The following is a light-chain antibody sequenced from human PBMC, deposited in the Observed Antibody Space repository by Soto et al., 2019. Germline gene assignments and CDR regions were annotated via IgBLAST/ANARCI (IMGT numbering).Light chain of an antibody. J-gene: IGKJ5*01. CDR1: QSVGTS. V-gene: IGKV3-15*01. CDR3: QQYYNWPPIT. CDR2: GAS. Sequence: EGVMTQAAGAVSIYPGERATLSCRASQSVGTSLAWYQQKPGQAPRLLIYGASTRATGVPARFSGRGSGTEFTFTISSLQSEDFEVYYCQQYYNWPPITFGQGTRLEIK.